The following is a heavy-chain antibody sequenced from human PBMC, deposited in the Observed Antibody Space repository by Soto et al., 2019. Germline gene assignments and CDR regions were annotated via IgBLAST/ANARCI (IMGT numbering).Heavy chain of an antibody. CDR1: GFTVSSNY. V-gene: IGHV3-53*02. Sequence: EVQLVETGGGLIQPGGSLRLSCAASGFTVSSNYMSWVRQAPGKGLEWVSGIYSGGSTYYADSVKGRFTISRDNSKNTLYLQMNSLRAEDTAVYYCARDSAAAGTDDYYYYGMDVWGQGTTVTVSS. CDR2: IYSGGST. CDR3: ARDSAAAGTDDYYYYGMDV. J-gene: IGHJ6*02. D-gene: IGHD6-13*01.